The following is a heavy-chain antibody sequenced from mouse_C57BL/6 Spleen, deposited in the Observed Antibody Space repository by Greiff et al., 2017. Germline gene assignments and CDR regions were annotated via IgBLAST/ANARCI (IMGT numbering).Heavy chain of an antibody. J-gene: IGHJ2*01. CDR3: ARSYSNYRWYYFDY. CDR2: LDPSDSYT. D-gene: IGHD2-5*01. Sequence: VQLQQPGAELVRPGTSVKLSCKASGYTFTSYWMHWVKQRPGQGLAWIGVLDPSDSYTNYNQKFKGKATLTVDTSSSTAYMQLSSLTSEDSAVYYCARSYSNYRWYYFDYWGQGTTLTVSS. V-gene: IGHV1-59*01. CDR1: GYTFTSYW.